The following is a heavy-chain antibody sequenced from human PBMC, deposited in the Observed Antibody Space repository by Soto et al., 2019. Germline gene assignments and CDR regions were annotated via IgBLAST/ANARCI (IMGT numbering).Heavy chain of an antibody. D-gene: IGHD1-26*01. CDR2: IYYSGST. V-gene: IGHV4-59*08. CDR1: WGTSSGYY. Sequence: SETLCVPCTVAWGTSSGYYGRWIRQPPGKGLEWIGYIYYSGSTNYNPSLQSRVTISVDTSKNQFSLKLSSVTAADTAVYYCARPNDSGSYYAAFDIWGQGTMVTVSS. J-gene: IGHJ3*02. CDR3: ARPNDSGSYYAAFDI.